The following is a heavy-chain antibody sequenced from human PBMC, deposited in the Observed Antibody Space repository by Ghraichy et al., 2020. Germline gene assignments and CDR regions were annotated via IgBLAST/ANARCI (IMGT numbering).Heavy chain of an antibody. J-gene: IGHJ4*02. Sequence: GGSLRLSCAASAFTFSDYYMTWIRQAPGKWLELVSYINSSSSYTNYANSSKGRFTISRDNAKNSLYLQMNSLRAEATAVYYCSRGRRDAYNNGLGNWGQGTLVTVSS. CDR3: SRGRRDAYNNGLGN. CDR2: INSSSSYT. V-gene: IGHV3-11*06. CDR1: AFTFSDYY. D-gene: IGHD5-24*01.